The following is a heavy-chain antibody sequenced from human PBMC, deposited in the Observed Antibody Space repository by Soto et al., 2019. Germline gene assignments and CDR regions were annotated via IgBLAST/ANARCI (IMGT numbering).Heavy chain of an antibody. Sequence: SETLSLTCAVYGGSFSGYYWSWIRQPPGKGLEWIGEINHSGSTNYNPSLKSRVTISVDTPKNQFSLKLSSVTAADTAVYYCARVSLNGSGWYYFDYWGQGTLVTVSS. J-gene: IGHJ4*02. V-gene: IGHV4-34*01. CDR1: GGSFSGYY. D-gene: IGHD6-19*01. CDR2: INHSGST. CDR3: ARVSLNGSGWYYFDY.